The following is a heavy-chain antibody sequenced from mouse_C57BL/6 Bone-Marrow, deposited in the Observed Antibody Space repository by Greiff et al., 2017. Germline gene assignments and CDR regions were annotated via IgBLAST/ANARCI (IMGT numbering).Heavy chain of an antibody. CDR1: GFSLTSYG. Sequence: VQLKESGPGLVQPSQSLSITCTVSGFSLTSYGVHWVRQSPGKGLEWLGVIWSGGSTDYNAAFISRLSISKDNSKSQVFFKMNSLQADDTAIDYCASPLYYDYDGFYAMDYWGQGTSVTVSS. D-gene: IGHD2-4*01. CDR2: IWSGGST. CDR3: ASPLYYDYDGFYAMDY. V-gene: IGHV2-2*01. J-gene: IGHJ4*01.